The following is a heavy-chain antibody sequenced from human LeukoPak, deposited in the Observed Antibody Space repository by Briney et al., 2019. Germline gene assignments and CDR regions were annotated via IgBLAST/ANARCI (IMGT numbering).Heavy chain of an antibody. V-gene: IGHV1-18*01. Sequence: ASVKVSCKASGYVFTSYGMSWVRQAPGQGLEWMGWITTYNGNTNYAQKFQGRVTMTTDTSTSTAYLELRSLRSDDTAVYYCVRDRGEWIDQYYGMDVWGQGTTVTVSS. CDR2: ITTYNGNT. D-gene: IGHD3-10*01. J-gene: IGHJ6*02. CDR3: VRDRGEWIDQYYGMDV. CDR1: GYVFTSYG.